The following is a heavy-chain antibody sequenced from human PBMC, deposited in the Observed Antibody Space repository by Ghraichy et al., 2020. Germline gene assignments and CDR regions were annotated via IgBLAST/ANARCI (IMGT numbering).Heavy chain of an antibody. CDR3: ARDGEYCPVGSCYSVWFDP. D-gene: IGHD2-15*01. CDR1: GGSISGYF. J-gene: IGHJ5*02. Sequence: SETLSLTCTVSGGSISGYFWSWIRQSAGQGLEWIGRIYRTGSTNYNPSLTGRVRMSLDTSKNEFSLKLSSVTAAATAVYYCARDGEYCPVGSCYSVWFDPWGQGTLVAVSS. CDR2: IYRTGST. V-gene: IGHV4-4*07.